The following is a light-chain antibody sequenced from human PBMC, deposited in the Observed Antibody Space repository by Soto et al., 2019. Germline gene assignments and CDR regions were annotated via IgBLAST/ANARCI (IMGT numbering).Light chain of an antibody. CDR1: SSDFGGYNY. CDR2: EVS. Sequence: QSALTQPPSASGSPGQSVTISCTGTSSDFGGYNYVSWYQQHPGKAPKLMIYEVSKRPSGVPDRFSGSKSGNTASLTVSGLHAEDEADYYCSSYAGSNNFVVFGGGTKLTVL. J-gene: IGLJ2*01. V-gene: IGLV2-8*01. CDR3: SSYAGSNNFVV.